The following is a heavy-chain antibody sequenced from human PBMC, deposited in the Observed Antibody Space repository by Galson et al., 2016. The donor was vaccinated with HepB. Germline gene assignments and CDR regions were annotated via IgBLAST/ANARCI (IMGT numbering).Heavy chain of an antibody. D-gene: IGHD6-13*01. CDR3: AKGGGSTWYISPHLVDP. CDR1: GLTFSNYA. J-gene: IGHJ5*02. CDR2: ISGDTTTT. Sequence: SLRLSCAASGLTFSNYAMTWVRQAPGKGLEWVSSISGDTTTTYYADSVKGRFTISRDNSTNTFYLQMNSLRAEETASYYCAKGGGSTWYISPHLVDPWGQGTLVTVSS. V-gene: IGHV3-23*01.